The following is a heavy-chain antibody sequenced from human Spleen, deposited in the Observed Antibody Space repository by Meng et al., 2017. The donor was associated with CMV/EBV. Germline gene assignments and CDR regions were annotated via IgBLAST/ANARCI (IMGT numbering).Heavy chain of an antibody. CDR3: ARDGERRIRYYYYYMDV. CDR1: GGSINSYY. CDR2: IYTSGST. Sequence: QVYLDGAAQGLEKPSETLSLHCTVFGGSINSYYWSWIRQPAGKGLEWIGRIYTSGSTNYNPSLKSRVTMSVDTSKNQFSLKLSSVTAADTAVYYCARDGERRIRYYYYYMDVWGKGTTVTVSS. J-gene: IGHJ6*03. D-gene: IGHD1-1*01. V-gene: IGHV4-4*07.